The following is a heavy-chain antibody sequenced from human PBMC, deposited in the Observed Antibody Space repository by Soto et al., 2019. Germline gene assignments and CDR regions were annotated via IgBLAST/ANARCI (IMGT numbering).Heavy chain of an antibody. CDR1: GGSFSGYY. J-gene: IGHJ5*02. CDR2: IAHSGYT. CDR3: ARVRDWFDP. Sequence: SETLSLTCAVYGGSFSGYYWNWIRQPPGKGLEWRGEIAHSGYTNYNPSLKRRVTISVDTSKNQFSLRLTSVTAAETAVYYCARVRDWFDPWGQGTLVTVSS. V-gene: IGHV4-34*01.